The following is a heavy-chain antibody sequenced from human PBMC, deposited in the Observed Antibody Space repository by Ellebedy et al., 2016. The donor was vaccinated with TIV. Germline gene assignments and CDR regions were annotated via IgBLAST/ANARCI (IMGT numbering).Heavy chain of an antibody. CDR2: IYYSGST. D-gene: IGHD3-22*01. J-gene: IGHJ4*02. V-gene: IGHV4-30-4*01. CDR3: ARGSIVVAYEVFDY. CDR1: GGSISSGDYY. Sequence: SETLSLTXTVSGGSISSGDYYWSWIRQPPGKGLEWIGYIYYSGSTYYNPSLKSRVTISVDTSKNQFSLKLSSVTAADTAVYYCARGSIVVAYEVFDYWGQGTLVTVSS.